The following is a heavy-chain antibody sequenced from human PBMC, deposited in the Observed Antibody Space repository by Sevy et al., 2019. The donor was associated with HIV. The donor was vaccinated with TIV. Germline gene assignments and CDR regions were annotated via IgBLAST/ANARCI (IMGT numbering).Heavy chain of an antibody. J-gene: IGHJ5*02. CDR3: ATVGLGYYSGSSYYQGDWFDP. CDR2: LDPGNGEI. Sequence: ASVKVSCKVFGYSLSKLSMHWVRQAPGKGLEWMGSLDPGNGEITYAQTLQGRVTMTEDTSMDTAYMELSGLTSEDTATYYCATVGLGYYSGSSYYQGDWFDPWGQGTLVTVSS. V-gene: IGHV1-24*01. D-gene: IGHD2-15*01. CDR1: GYSLSKLS.